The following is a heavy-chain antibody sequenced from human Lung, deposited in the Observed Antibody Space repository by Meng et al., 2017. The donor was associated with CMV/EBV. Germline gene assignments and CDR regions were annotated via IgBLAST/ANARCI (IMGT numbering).Heavy chain of an antibody. CDR2: ISYDGSNK. CDR3: VRDQGGESMIAVLIERFGIDV. J-gene: IGHJ6*02. D-gene: IGHD3-22*01. V-gene: IGHV3-30*04. Sequence: SXAASGFTFNTYAMHWVRQAPGKGLEWVAVISYDGSNKYTADSVQGRLTISRDNSKNNLYLQMNSLTVEDTAVYYCVRDQGGESMIAVLIERFGIDVWGQGATVTVSS. CDR1: GFTFNTYA.